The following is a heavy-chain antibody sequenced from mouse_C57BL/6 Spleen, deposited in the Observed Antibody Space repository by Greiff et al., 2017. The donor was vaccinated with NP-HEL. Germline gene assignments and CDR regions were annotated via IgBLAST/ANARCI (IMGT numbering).Heavy chain of an antibody. J-gene: IGHJ1*03. CDR1: GYSFTGYY. CDR2: INPSTGGT. D-gene: IGHD4-1*01. Sequence: VQLQQSGPELVKPGASVKISCKASGYSFTGYYMNWVKQSPEKSLEWIGEINPSTGGTTYNQKFKAKATLTVDKSSSTAYMQLKSLTSEDSAVYYWARTGTRYFDGWGTGTTVTGSS. CDR3: ARTGTRYFDG. V-gene: IGHV1-42*01.